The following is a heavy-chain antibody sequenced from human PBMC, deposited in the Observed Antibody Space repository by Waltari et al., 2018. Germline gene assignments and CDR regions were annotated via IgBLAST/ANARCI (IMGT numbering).Heavy chain of an antibody. V-gene: IGHV4-59*08. CDR3: ARRGGITLLGFDP. D-gene: IGHD6-25*01. Sequence: QVQLQESGPGLVKPSETLSLTCTVSGGSISGYYWSWIRQPPGKGLEWIGYIYSSGSTNHNPSLKSRVTISLDTSKNQFSLKLSSVTAADTAVYYCARRGGITLLGFDPWGQGTLVTVSS. CDR1: GGSISGYY. CDR2: IYSSGST. J-gene: IGHJ5*02.